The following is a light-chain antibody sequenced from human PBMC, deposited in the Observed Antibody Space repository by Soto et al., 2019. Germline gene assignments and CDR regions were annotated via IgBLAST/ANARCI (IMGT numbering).Light chain of an antibody. J-gene: IGLJ1*01. Sequence: QSALTQPASVSGSPGQSITISCTGTRSDIGAYNYVSWYQHRPGKAPNLIIYDVTNRPSGVASRLAGSKSGNAASLTISGLQTDDEADYYCSSFTGSGTLVFGIGTKVTVL. CDR2: DVT. V-gene: IGLV2-14*01. CDR1: RSDIGAYNY. CDR3: SSFTGSGTLV.